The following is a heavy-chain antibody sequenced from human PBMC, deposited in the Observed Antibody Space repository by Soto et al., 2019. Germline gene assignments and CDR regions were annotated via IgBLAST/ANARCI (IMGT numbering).Heavy chain of an antibody. CDR3: ARESGGATATLDYYYFYMDV. V-gene: IGHV1-2*02. CDR2: INPNGGGT. CDR1: GDSFNDYY. D-gene: IGHD5-12*01. Sequence: VQLVQSGAEVKKPGASVKVSCKTSGDSFNDYYIHWVRQAPGQGLEWMGWINPNGGGTKYAQKFQGRVTVTRDTSISTVYMELSSLRSGDTAVYYCARESGGATATLDYYYFYMDVWGKGTTVTVSS. J-gene: IGHJ6*03.